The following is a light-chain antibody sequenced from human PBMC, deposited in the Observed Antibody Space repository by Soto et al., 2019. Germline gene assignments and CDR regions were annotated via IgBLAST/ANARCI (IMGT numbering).Light chain of an antibody. CDR2: DVN. CDR1: SSDVGGYNS. CDR3: SSYTSSSTLV. V-gene: IGLV2-14*03. J-gene: IGLJ1*01. Sequence: QSVLTQPASVSGSPGQSIAISCTGTSSDVGGYNSVSWYQHHPGKAPKLMIYDVNYRPSGISDRFSGSKSGNTASLTISGLQAEDEADYYCSSYTSSSTLVFGTGTKLTVL.